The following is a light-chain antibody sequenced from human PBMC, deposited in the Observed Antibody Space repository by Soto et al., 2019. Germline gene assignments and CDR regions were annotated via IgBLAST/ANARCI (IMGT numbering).Light chain of an antibody. V-gene: IGLV2-8*01. CDR1: SSDVGGYNY. J-gene: IGLJ1*01. CDR2: EVN. Sequence: QSVLTQPPSASGSPGQSVAISCTGTSSDVGGYNYVSWYQQHPGKAPKLMIYEVNKRPSGVPDRFSGSKSGNTASLTVSGLQAEDEADYYCGSYAGSSNVFGTGTKVTAL. CDR3: GSYAGSSNV.